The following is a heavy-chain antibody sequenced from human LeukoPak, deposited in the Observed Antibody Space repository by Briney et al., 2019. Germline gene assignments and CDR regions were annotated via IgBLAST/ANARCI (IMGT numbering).Heavy chain of an antibody. CDR2: IYYSGST. CDR3: ARDPSPGYSSSWHYFDY. V-gene: IGHV4-31*03. J-gene: IGHJ4*02. Sequence: SETLSLTCTVSGGSISSGGYYWSWIRQHPGKGPEWIGYIYYSGSTYYNPSLKSRVTISVDTSKNQFSLKLSSVTAADTAVYYCARDPSPGYSSSWHYFDYWGQGTLVTVSS. D-gene: IGHD6-13*01. CDR1: GGSISSGGYY.